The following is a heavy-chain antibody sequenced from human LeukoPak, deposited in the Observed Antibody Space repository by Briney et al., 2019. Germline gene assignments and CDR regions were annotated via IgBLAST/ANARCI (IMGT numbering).Heavy chain of an antibody. CDR3: AKDRNGWPTNFDC. V-gene: IGHV3-23*01. CDR2: ISSSGGTT. J-gene: IGHJ4*02. D-gene: IGHD6-19*01. CDR1: GFTFSTYA. Sequence: PGGSLRLSCAASGFTFSTYAVTWVRQAPGKGLEWVSAISSSGGTTYYADSVKGRFSISRDNSKNTLYLQMNSLRAEDTAVYYCAKDRNGWPTNFDCWGQGTLVTVSA.